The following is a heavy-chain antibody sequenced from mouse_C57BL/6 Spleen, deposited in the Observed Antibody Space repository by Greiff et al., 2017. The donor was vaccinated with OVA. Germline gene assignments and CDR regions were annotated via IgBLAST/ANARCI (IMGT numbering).Heavy chain of an antibody. D-gene: IGHD1-1*01. Sequence: VQLVESGPGLVAPSQSLSLTCTVSGFSLTSYGVHWVRQPPGKGLEWLVVIWSDGSTTYNSAPKSSLSISKDNSKSQVFLKMNSLQTDDTAMYYCARHYYGSSYWYFDVWGTGTTVTVSS. CDR3: ARHYYGSSYWYFDV. V-gene: IGHV2-6-1*01. CDR1: GFSLTSYG. J-gene: IGHJ1*03. CDR2: IWSDGST.